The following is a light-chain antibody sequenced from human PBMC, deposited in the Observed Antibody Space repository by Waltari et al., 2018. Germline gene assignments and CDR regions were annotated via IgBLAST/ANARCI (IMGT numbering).Light chain of an antibody. CDR1: SSDVGGYNF. V-gene: IGLV2-14*01. Sequence: QSALTQPASVSGSPGQSITISCIGTSSDVGGYNFVSWYQQHPGKAPKLMIYEVSNRPSGLSNRCSGSKSGNTASLTISGLQAEDEADYYCSSYTFTSTPVVFGGGTKVTVL. CDR3: SSYTFTSTPVV. J-gene: IGLJ2*01. CDR2: EVS.